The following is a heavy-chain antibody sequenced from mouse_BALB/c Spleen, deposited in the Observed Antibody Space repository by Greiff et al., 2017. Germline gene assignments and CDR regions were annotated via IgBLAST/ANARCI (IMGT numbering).Heavy chain of an antibody. D-gene: IGHD1-1*01. CDR3: ARNWGSYGYFDV. CDR2: IWSGGST. J-gene: IGHJ1*01. V-gene: IGHV2-4-1*01. CDR1: GFSLTSYG. Sequence: QVQLKESGPGLVQPSQSLSITCTVSGFSLTSYGVHWVRQSPGKGLEWLGVIWSGGSTDYNAAFISRLSISKDNSKSQVFFKMNSLQADDTAIYYCARNWGSYGYFDVWGAGTTVTVSS.